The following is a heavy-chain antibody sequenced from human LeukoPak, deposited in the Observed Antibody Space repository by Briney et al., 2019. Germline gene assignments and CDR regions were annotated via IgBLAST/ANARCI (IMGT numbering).Heavy chain of an antibody. J-gene: IGHJ1*01. CDR2: ISSSSSTI. V-gene: IGHV3-48*01. CDR3: ARGVYYYDSSGYYYAEYFQH. D-gene: IGHD3-22*01. CDR1: GFTFSSYS. Sequence: GGSLRLSCAASGFTFSSYSMNWVRQAPGKGLEWVSYISSSSSTIYYADSVKGRFTISRDNSKNTLYLQMNSLRAEDTAVYYCARGVYYYDSSGYYYAEYFQHWGQGTLVTVSS.